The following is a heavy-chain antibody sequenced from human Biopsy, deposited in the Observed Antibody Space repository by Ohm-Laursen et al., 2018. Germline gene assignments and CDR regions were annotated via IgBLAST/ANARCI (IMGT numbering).Heavy chain of an antibody. CDR2: ISYDGSGE. J-gene: IGHJ2*01. CDR1: GFTFTSYA. D-gene: IGHD4-11*01. V-gene: IGHV3-30*03. Sequence: SLRLSYAASGFTFTSYAMHWVRQAPGKGLEWVAVISYDGSGEYYADSLQGRFIISRDNPKNTVDLQMNSLRAEDTAVYFCARDGKRWDYSTYFSWHFDLWGRGTLVTVPS. CDR3: ARDGKRWDYSTYFSWHFDL.